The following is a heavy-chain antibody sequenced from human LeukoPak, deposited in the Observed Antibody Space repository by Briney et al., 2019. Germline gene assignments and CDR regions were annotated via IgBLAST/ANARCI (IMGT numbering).Heavy chain of an antibody. J-gene: IGHJ4*02. V-gene: IGHV3-48*02. Sequence: GGSLRLSCAASGFAFGTYAMNWVRQAPGKGLEWLSYITSSSGTIYYADSVTGRFTISRDNAKNSLYLQMNSLRQEDTAVYYCARAIGYFDSWGQGTLVTVSS. CDR2: ITSSSGTI. CDR1: GFAFGTYA. CDR3: ARAIGYFDS. D-gene: IGHD1-26*01.